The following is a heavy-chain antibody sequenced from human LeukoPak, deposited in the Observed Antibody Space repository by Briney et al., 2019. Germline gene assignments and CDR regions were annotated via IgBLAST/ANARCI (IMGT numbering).Heavy chain of an antibody. Sequence: GGSLRLSCAASGFTFSSYGMHWVRQAPGKGLEWVAVISYDGSNKYYADSVKGRFTISRDNSKNTLYLQMNSLRAEDTAVYYCAKGEVWDYYYGMDVWGQGTTVTVSS. CDR2: ISYDGSNK. CDR1: GFTFSSYG. J-gene: IGHJ6*02. CDR3: AKGEVWDYYYGMDV. D-gene: IGHD1-14*01. V-gene: IGHV3-30*18.